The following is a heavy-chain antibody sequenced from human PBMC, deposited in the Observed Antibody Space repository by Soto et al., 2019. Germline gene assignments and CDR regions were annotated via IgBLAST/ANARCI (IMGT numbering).Heavy chain of an antibody. J-gene: IGHJ5*01. D-gene: IGHD6-19*01. V-gene: IGHV1-8*01. CDR3: AKERAQGWYWFDS. Sequence: ASVKVSCKASGYTFTSFDIQWVRQAPGQGPEWMGWMNPNSGNTGYAQKFQGRVTMTRDTSITTAYMELSSLSSEDTAIYYCAKERAQGWYWFDSWGQGTLVTVSS. CDR2: MNPNSGNT. CDR1: GYTFTSFD.